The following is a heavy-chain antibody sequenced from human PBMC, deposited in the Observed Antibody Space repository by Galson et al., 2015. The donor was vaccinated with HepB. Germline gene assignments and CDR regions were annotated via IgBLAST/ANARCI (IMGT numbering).Heavy chain of an antibody. V-gene: IGHV1-2*02. J-gene: IGHJ6*03. CDR3: ARGEATMFGVANHMAV. CDR2: INPKRGGS. CDR1: GYTFTGYY. D-gene: IGHD3-3*01. Sequence: SVKVSCKASGYTFTGYYMHWVRQAPGQGLEWMGWINPKRGGSTYSQEFQGRVTMTRDTSISTAYMEVYRLTSDDTAVYYCARGEATMFGVANHMAVLGKGTWVIVSS.